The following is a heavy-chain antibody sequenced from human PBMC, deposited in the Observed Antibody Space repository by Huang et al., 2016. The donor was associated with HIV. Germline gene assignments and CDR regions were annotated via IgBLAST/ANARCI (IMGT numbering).Heavy chain of an antibody. J-gene: IGHJ3*02. CDR2: IREDSGQK. CDR3: ARDPFIKAFDI. CDR1: DFDFSSYW. Sequence: EVQLVESGGGLVQPGGSLRLSCAASDFDFSSYWMMWLRQVTGKGLEWVASIREDSGQKDYLDSVKGRFISSRDNPKKSLYLQMNNLRAEDAAVYYCARDPFIKAFDIWGQGTLVTVSS. V-gene: IGHV3-7*01.